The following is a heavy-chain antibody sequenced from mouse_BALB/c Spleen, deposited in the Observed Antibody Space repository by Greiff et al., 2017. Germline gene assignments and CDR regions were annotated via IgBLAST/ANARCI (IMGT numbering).Heavy chain of an antibody. V-gene: IGHV7-3*02. CDR2: IRNKANGYTT. J-gene: IGHJ3*01. CDR3: ARGTSWFAY. Sequence: EVQVVESGGGLVQPGGSLRLSCATSGFTFTDYYMSWVRQPPGKALEWLGFIRNKANGYTTEYSASVKGRFTISRDNSQSILYLQMNTLRAEDSATYYCARGTSWFAYWGQGTLVTVSA. CDR1: GFTFTDYY.